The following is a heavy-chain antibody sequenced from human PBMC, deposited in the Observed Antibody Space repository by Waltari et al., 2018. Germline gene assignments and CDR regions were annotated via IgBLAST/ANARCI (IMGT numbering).Heavy chain of an antibody. CDR2: IYSGGST. D-gene: IGHD2-15*01. V-gene: IGHV3-23*03. CDR1: GFTFSSYA. J-gene: IGHJ4*02. CDR3: VKDYGTYCSGGSCPLD. Sequence: EVQLLESGGGLVQPGGSLRLSCAASGFTFSSYAMSWVRQAPGKGLEWVSVIYSGGSTYYADSVKGRFTISRDNSKNTLYLQMNSLRAEDTAVYYCVKDYGTYCSGGSCPLDWGQGTLVTVSS.